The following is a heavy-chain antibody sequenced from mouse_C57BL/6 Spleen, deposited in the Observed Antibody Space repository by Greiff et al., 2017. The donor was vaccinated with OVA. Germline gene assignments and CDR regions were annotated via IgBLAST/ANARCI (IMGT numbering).Heavy chain of an antibody. CDR1: GYTFTGYW. CDR2: ILPGSGST. CDR3: AYLVPDGYDEGAMDY. J-gene: IGHJ4*01. V-gene: IGHV1-9*01. D-gene: IGHD2-2*01. Sequence: QVQLQQSGAELMKPGASVKLSCKATGYTFTGYWIEWVKQRPGHGLEWIGEILPGSGSTNYNEKFKGKATFTADTSSNTAYMQLSSLTTEDSAIDDCAYLVPDGYDEGAMDYWGQGTSVTVSS.